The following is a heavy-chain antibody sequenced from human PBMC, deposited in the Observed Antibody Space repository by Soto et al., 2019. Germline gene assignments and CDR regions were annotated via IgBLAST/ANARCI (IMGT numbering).Heavy chain of an antibody. V-gene: IGHV4-38-2*01. CDR1: GYPISSGYY. CDR3: ARNSYYGVWSGYQRGFGL. J-gene: IGHJ4*02. CDR2: LYHSGST. Sequence: SETLSLTCAVSGYPISSGYYWDWIRQSPGKGLEWIGRLYHSGSTYYNPSLQSRGTISVDSTKNQFSLRPTSVTAADTAVHSCARNSYYGVWSGYQRGFGLWGQGTVVTVSS. D-gene: IGHD3-3*01.